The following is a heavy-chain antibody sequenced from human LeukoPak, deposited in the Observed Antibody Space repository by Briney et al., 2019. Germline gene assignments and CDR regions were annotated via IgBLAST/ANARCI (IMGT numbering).Heavy chain of an antibody. CDR1: GYTFTGYF. CDR2: INPNSGGT. V-gene: IGHV1-2*02. D-gene: IGHD3-10*01. J-gene: IGHJ4*02. CDR3: ARGLYSSRRESDY. Sequence: ASVKVSCKASGYTFTGYFMHWVRQAPGQGLEWMGWINPNSGGTNYAQKFQDRVAMTRDTSISTAYMELSSLRSDDTAVYYCARGLYSSRRESDYWGQGTLVTVSS.